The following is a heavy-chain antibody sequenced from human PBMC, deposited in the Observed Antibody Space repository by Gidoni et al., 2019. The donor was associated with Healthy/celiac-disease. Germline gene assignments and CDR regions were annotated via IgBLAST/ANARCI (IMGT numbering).Heavy chain of an antibody. D-gene: IGHD6-6*01. CDR3: ARGGSRIAARRGVNWFDP. Sequence: EVQLVESGGGLVQPGGSLRLSCAASGFTFSSYEMNWVRQAPGKGLEWVSYISSSGSTIYYADSVKGRFTISRDNAKNSLYLQMNSLRAEDTAVYYCARGGSRIAARRGVNWFDPWGHGSRKPSPQ. CDR2: ISSSGSTI. CDR1: GFTFSSYE. V-gene: IGHV3-48*03. J-gene: IGHJ5*02.